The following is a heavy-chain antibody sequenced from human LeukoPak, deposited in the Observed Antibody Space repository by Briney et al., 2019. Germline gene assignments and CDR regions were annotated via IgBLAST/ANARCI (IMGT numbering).Heavy chain of an antibody. CDR1: GFTFSSYL. Sequence: PGGSLRLSCAASGFTFSSYLMSWVRQAPGKGLEWVANIKQDGSEKYYVDSVKGRFTISRDNAKNSLYLQMNSLRAEDTAVYYCARFPYSSSHFDYWGQGTLVTVSS. J-gene: IGHJ4*02. D-gene: IGHD6-13*01. CDR3: ARFPYSSSHFDY. CDR2: IKQDGSEK. V-gene: IGHV3-7*01.